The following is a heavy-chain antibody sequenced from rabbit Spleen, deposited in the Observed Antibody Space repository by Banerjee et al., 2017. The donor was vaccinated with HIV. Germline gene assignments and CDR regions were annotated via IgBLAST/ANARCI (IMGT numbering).Heavy chain of an antibody. V-gene: IGHV1S45*01. CDR2: IYGGSSGNT. CDR1: GFDLTSNVV. D-gene: IGHD4-2*01. CDR3: ARESHYGGDIYGWVV. Sequence: QEQLVESGGGLVQPGASLTLTCTASGFDLTSNVVKWVRQAPGKGLELIACIYGGSSGNTHYANWAKGRFTISRTSSMTVTLQMTSLTAADTATYFCARESHYGGDIYGWVVWGQGTLVTVS. J-gene: IGHJ3*01.